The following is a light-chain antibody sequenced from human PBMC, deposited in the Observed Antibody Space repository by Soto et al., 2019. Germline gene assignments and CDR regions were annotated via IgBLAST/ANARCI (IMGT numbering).Light chain of an antibody. Sequence: EIVMTQSPATLSLSPGDRATLSCRASQSVSSNLVWYQQKPGQAPRLLIYDTSTRASDVPARFSGSGSETEFTLTISGLQSEDFGIYYCHYYNNWPPRNTFGQGTKVDIK. CDR3: HYYNNWPPRNT. V-gene: IGKV3-15*01. CDR1: QSVSSN. J-gene: IGKJ2*01. CDR2: DTS.